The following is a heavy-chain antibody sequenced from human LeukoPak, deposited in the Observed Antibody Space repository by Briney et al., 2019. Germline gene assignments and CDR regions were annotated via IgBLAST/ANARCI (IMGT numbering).Heavy chain of an antibody. V-gene: IGHV3-48*04. J-gene: IGHJ4*02. D-gene: IGHD4-23*01. CDR3: ATDYGANSGGFDY. CDR1: GFNFSDYS. Sequence: GGSLRLSCAASGFNFSDYSMTWVRQAPGKGLEWVSYISSSGSTIHYADSVKGRFTISRDNAKNSLYLQMNSPRAEDTAVYYCATDYGANSGGFDYWGQGTLVTVSS. CDR2: ISSSGSTI.